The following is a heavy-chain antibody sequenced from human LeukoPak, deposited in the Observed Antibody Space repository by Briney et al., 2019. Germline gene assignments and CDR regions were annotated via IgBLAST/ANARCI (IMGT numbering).Heavy chain of an antibody. CDR3: AKDIHTIDAFDI. CDR1: KFIFSNYA. CDR2: ISGSGDGT. Sequence: GGSLRLSCTASKFIFSNYAMSWVRQAPGKGLEWVSAISGSGDGTYYADSVKGRFTISRDTSNNTLYLQMKSLRAEDTAVYYCAKDIHTIDAFDIWGQGTMVTVSS. J-gene: IGHJ3*02. V-gene: IGHV3-23*01. D-gene: IGHD3-3*01.